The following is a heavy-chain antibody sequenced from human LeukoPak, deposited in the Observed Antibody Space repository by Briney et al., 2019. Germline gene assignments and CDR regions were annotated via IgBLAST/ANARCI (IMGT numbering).Heavy chain of an antibody. J-gene: IGHJ3*02. CDR1: GGTFSSYA. CDR2: IIPIFATA. D-gene: IGHD3-10*01. CDR3: ARDFRFGEFTDAFDI. V-gene: IGHV1-69*13. Sequence: SVKVSCKASGGTFSSYAICWVRQTPGQRLEWVGGIIPIFATAKYAQKFQGRVTITADESTSTAYMEVSSLRSEDTAVYYCARDFRFGEFTDAFDIWGQGTRVTVS.